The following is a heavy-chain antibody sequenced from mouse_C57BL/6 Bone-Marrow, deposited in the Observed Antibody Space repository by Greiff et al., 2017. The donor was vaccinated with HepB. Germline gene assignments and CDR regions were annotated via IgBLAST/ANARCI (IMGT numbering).Heavy chain of an antibody. CDR2: IDPENGDT. CDR1: GFNIKDDY. V-gene: IGHV14-4*01. Sequence: EVQGVESGAELVRPGASVKLSCTASGFNIKDDYMHWVKQRPEQGLEWIGWIDPENGDTEYASKFQGKATITADTSSNTAYLQLSSLTSEDTAVYYCTTLGAYAMDYWGQGTSVTVSS. J-gene: IGHJ4*01. CDR3: TTLGAYAMDY.